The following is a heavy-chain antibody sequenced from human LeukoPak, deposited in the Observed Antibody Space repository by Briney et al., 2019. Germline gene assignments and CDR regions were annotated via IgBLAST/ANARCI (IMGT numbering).Heavy chain of an antibody. J-gene: IGHJ5*02. D-gene: IGHD2-2*01. CDR2: ISSSSKTI. CDR1: GYTFKNYS. CDR3: ATCSSISCSRGNWFDL. V-gene: IGHV3-48*01. Sequence: GGSLRLSCAASGYTFKNYSMNWVRQAPGRGLEWVSYISSSSKTIYYADSVKGRFTISRDNAKNSLYLQMNSLRAEDTAVYYCATCSSISCSRGNWFDLWGQGTLVTVSS.